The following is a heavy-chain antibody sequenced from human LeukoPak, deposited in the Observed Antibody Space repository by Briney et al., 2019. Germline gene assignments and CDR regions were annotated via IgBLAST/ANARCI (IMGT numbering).Heavy chain of an antibody. D-gene: IGHD6-19*01. CDR1: AYTFTGYY. V-gene: IGHV1-2*02. Sequence: GASVKVSCKASAYTFTGYYLHWVRQAPGQGLEWMGWINPNSGGTNYVQKFQGRVTTTRDTSISTAYMELSRLTSDDTAIYYCARPRGSGWHYFDYWGQGTLVTVSS. CDR3: ARPRGSGWHYFDY. CDR2: INPNSGGT. J-gene: IGHJ4*02.